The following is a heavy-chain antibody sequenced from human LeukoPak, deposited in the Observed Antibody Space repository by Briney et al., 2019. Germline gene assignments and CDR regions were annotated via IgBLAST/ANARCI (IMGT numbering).Heavy chain of an antibody. CDR1: GGSISNYY. CDR3: ARDPGTVDYFDL. Sequence: SETLSLTCTVSGGSISNYYWSWVRQPPGKGLEWIGYIYYSGSTNYNPSLKSRVTMSVDTSKNQFSLKLSSVTAADTAIYYCARDPGTVDYFDLWGQGTLVTVSS. V-gene: IGHV4-59*12. CDR2: IYYSGST. D-gene: IGHD4-11*01. J-gene: IGHJ4*02.